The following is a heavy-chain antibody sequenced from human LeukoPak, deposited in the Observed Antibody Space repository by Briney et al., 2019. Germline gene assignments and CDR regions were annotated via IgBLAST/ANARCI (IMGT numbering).Heavy chain of an antibody. J-gene: IGHJ3*02. Sequence: SETLSLTCTVSGVSFSDRSYYWVWMPQPPGKELVGIRCYDYSGATYYNPSLKSRVTISVDTSKNQFSLKLSSVTAADTAVYYCASEDLIAAAGSDAFDIWGQGTMVTVSS. CDR3: ASEDLIAAAGSDAFDI. V-gene: IGHV4-39*07. CDR2: YDYSGAT. CDR1: GVSFSDRSYY. D-gene: IGHD6-13*01.